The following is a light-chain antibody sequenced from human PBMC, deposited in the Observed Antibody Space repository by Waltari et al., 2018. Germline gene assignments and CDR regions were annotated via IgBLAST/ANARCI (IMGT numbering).Light chain of an antibody. V-gene: IGLV3-21*01. CDR2: YDS. CDR1: KVVSHS. Sequence: SYELTQAPSVSVAPGKTATITCGGTKVVSHSVLWFQQKTGQAPVLVIYYDSDRPSGIPERFSGSNTGNTATLTISRVEAGDEADYYCQVWDSGRDQVVFGGGTKLAVL. J-gene: IGLJ2*01. CDR3: QVWDSGRDQVV.